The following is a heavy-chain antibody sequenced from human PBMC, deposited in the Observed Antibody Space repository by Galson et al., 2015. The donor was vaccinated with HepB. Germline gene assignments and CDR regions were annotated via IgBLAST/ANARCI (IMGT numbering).Heavy chain of an antibody. CDR1: GFTFSSYA. Sequence: SLRLSCAASGFTFSSYAMHWVRQAPGKGLEGVAVITYDGSNKYYADSVKGRFTISRDNSKNTLYLQMNSLRAEDTAVYYCARDGVVVAATPYYYGMDVWGQGTTVTVSS. D-gene: IGHD2-15*01. CDR2: ITYDGSNK. J-gene: IGHJ6*02. V-gene: IGHV3-30-3*01. CDR3: ARDGVVVAATPYYYGMDV.